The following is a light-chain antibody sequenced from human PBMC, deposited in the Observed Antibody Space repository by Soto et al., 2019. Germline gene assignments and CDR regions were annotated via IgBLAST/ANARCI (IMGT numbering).Light chain of an antibody. CDR3: QQANSFPPWT. V-gene: IGKV1-12*01. CDR1: QDISNW. CDR2: TAS. Sequence: DIQMTQSPSSVSASVGDSVTITCRASQDISNWLAWYQQKPGKAPKLLIYTASSLQSGVPSRFSGSGSGTDFTLNISGLQPEDFATYNCQQANSFPPWTFGQGTKVEIK. J-gene: IGKJ1*01.